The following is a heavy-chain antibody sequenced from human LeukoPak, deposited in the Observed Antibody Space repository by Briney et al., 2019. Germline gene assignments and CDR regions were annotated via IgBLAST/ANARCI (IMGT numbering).Heavy chain of an antibody. V-gene: IGHV3-33*01. CDR2: IRYDGSNK. D-gene: IGHD1-1*01. Sequence: PGGSLRLSCAASGFTFSSYGMHWVRQAPGKGLEWVAVIRYDGSNKYYADSVKGRFTISRDNSKNTLYLQMNSLRAEDTAVYYCARDLNAGTTSYYGMDVWGQGTTVTVSS. CDR3: ARDLNAGTTSYYGMDV. J-gene: IGHJ6*02. CDR1: GFTFSSYG.